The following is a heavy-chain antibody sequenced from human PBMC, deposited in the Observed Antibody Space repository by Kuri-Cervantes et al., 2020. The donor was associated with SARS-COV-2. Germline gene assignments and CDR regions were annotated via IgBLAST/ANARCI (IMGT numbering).Heavy chain of an antibody. Sequence: GESLKISCKGSGYSFTSYWISWVRQAPGQGLEWMGWISAYNGNTNYAQKLQGRVTMTTDTSTSTAYMELSSLRSEDTAVYYCARVHCSGGSCPYPYAFDIWAKGQWSPSPQ. V-gene: IGHV1-18*04. CDR2: ISAYNGNT. CDR1: GYSFTSYW. CDR3: ARVHCSGGSCPYPYAFDI. J-gene: IGHJ3*02. D-gene: IGHD2-15*01.